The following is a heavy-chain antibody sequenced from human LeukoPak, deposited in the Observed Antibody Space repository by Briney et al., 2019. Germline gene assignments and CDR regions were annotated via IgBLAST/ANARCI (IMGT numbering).Heavy chain of an antibody. Sequence: ASVKVSCKASGYTFTSYDINWVRQATGQGLEWMGWMNPNNGNTGYAQKFQGRVTMIRNTSINTAYMELSSLRSEDTAIYYCARVNNWFDPWGQGTLVTVSS. CDR1: GYTFTSYD. V-gene: IGHV1-8*01. CDR2: MNPNNGNT. CDR3: ARVNNWFDP. J-gene: IGHJ5*02.